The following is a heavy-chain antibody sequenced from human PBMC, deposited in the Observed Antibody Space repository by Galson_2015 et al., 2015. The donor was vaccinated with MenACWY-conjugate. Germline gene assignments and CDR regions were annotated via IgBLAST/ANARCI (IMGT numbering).Heavy chain of an antibody. Sequence: SVKVSCKASGGTFSSYTISWVRQAPGQGLEWIGRIIPILGIANYAQKFQGRVTITADKSTSTAYMELSSLRSEDTAVNYCARARGSGWSNFDYWGQGTLVTVSS. CDR2: IIPILGIA. V-gene: IGHV1-69*02. J-gene: IGHJ4*02. D-gene: IGHD6-19*01. CDR3: ARARGSGWSNFDY. CDR1: GGTFSSYT.